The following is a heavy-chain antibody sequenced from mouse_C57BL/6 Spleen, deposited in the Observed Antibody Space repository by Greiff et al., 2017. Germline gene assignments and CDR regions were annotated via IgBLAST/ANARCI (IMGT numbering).Heavy chain of an antibody. Sequence: QVQLKQSGAELVKPGASVKISCKASGYAFRSYWMNWVKQRPGKGLEWIGQIYPGDGDTNYNGKFKGKATLTADKSSSTAYMQLSSLTSEDSAVYFCARRDYGSSYYSDYWGQGTTLTVSS. J-gene: IGHJ2*01. CDR3: ARRDYGSSYYSDY. CDR2: IYPGDGDT. CDR1: GYAFRSYW. D-gene: IGHD1-1*01. V-gene: IGHV1-80*01.